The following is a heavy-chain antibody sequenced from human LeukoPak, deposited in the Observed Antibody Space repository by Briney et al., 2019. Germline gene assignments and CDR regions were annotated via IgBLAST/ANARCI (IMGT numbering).Heavy chain of an antibody. D-gene: IGHD3-9*01. CDR3: AKWGDYDVLTGYYVSDY. J-gene: IGHJ4*02. CDR2: ITRSGGNT. Sequence: GGSLRLSCAASGFTFSNYAMSWVRQAPGKGLEWVSAITRSGGNTYYADSVKGRFTIYRDNSKNTVFLQMNSLRAEDTAVYYCAKWGDYDVLTGYYVSDYWGQGTLVTVSS. CDR1: GFTFSNYA. V-gene: IGHV3-23*01.